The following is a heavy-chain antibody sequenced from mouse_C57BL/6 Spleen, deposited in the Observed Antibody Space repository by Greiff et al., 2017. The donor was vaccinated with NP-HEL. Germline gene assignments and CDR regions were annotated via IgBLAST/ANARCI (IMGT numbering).Heavy chain of an antibody. CDR2: IYPGDGDT. J-gene: IGHJ1*03. V-gene: IGHV1-80*01. D-gene: IGHD1-1*01. CDR1: GYAFSSYW. CDR3: ARRATVVAHWYFDV. Sequence: QVQLKESGAELVKPGASVKISCKASGYAFSSYWMNWVKQRPGKGLEWIGQIYPGDGDTNYNGKFKGKATLTADKSSSTAYMQLSSLTSEDSAVYVCARRATVVAHWYFDVWGTGTTVTVSS.